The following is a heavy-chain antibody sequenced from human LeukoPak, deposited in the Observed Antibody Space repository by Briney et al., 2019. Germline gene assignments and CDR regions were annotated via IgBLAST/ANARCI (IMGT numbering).Heavy chain of an antibody. CDR3: ARVVRKPTAGDVIDY. Sequence: SGTLSLTCAVSGGSISSSNWWSWVRQPPGKGLEWIGEIYHSGSTNYNPSLKSRVTISVDKSKNQFSLKLSSVTTADTAVYYCARVVRKPTAGDVIDYWGQGTLVSVSS. CDR2: IYHSGST. D-gene: IGHD3-16*01. CDR1: GGSISSSNW. J-gene: IGHJ4*02. V-gene: IGHV4-4*02.